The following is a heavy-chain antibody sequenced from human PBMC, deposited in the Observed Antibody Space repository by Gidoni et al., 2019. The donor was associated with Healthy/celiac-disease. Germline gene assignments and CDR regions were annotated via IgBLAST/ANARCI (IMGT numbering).Heavy chain of an antibody. V-gene: IGHV6-1*01. Sequence: QVQLQQPGPGLVKPSQTLSLTCAISADSVPGNSAACNRIRQSPARGPEWLGRTYYRSKWYNDYAVSVKSRITINPDTSKNQFSLQLNSVTPEDTAVYYCARDLVLGATRGPFDYWGQGTLVTVSS. CDR3: ARDLVLGATRGPFDY. CDR2: TYYRSKWYN. CDR1: ADSVPGNSAA. D-gene: IGHD5-12*01. J-gene: IGHJ4*02.